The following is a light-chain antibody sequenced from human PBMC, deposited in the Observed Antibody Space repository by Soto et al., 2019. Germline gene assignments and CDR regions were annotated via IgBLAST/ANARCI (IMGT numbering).Light chain of an antibody. Sequence: DSQMTQSPSTLSASLGGNVTITFRAIQSISSWLAWYQQKPGKAPKLMIYDASSLESGVSSRFSGSGSGTEFPLTSSSLQPDDFATYYCQPYNSYWTFGQGTKVDI. V-gene: IGKV1-5*01. CDR3: QPYNSYWT. CDR2: DAS. CDR1: QSISSW. J-gene: IGKJ1*01.